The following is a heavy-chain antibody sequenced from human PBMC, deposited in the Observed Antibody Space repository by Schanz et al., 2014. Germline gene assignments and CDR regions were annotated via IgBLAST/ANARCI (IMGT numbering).Heavy chain of an antibody. D-gene: IGHD3-3*01. CDR1: GFTFSSYS. CDR2: VSRSTPDI. Sequence: EVQLVESGGGLVQPGGSLRLSCTASGFTFSSYSMNWVRQAPGKGLEWVSYVSRSTPDIYYAESVRGRFFISRDNAKNSLYLQMKSLRVDDTAVYYCAREQTIFGVTYTDAYDVWGRGTMVTVSS. V-gene: IGHV3-48*04. J-gene: IGHJ3*01. CDR3: AREQTIFGVTYTDAYDV.